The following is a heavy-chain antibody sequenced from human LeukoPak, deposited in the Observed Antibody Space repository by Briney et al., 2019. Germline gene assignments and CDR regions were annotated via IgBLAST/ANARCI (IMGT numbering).Heavy chain of an antibody. CDR3: ARMYYYGSGENWFDP. D-gene: IGHD3-10*01. V-gene: IGHV1-2*02. Sequence: GASVKVSCKASGYTFTDYYMHWVRQAPGQGLEWMGWINPNSGGTNYAQKFQGRVTMTRDTSISTAYMELSRLRSDDTAVYYCARMYYYGSGENWFDPWGQGTLVTVSS. CDR2: INPNSGGT. J-gene: IGHJ5*02. CDR1: GYTFTDYY.